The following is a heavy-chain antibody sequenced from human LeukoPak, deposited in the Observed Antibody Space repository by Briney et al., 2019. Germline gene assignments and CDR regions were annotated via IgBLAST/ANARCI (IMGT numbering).Heavy chain of an antibody. CDR1: GYTFTSYY. D-gene: IGHD6-6*01. CDR3: ARDWGVSARPGYMDV. Sequence: GASVKVSCKASGYTFTSYYMHWVRQAPGQGLEWMGIINPSGGSISYAQKFQGRVTISVDTSKNQFSLKLSSVTAADTAVYYCARDWGVSARPGYMDVWGKGTTVTVSS. J-gene: IGHJ6*03. CDR2: INPSGGSI. V-gene: IGHV1-46*01.